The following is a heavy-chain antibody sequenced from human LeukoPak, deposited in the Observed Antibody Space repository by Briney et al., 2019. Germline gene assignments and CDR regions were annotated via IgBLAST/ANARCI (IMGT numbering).Heavy chain of an antibody. CDR2: IYSSGST. CDR1: GFTFSSYS. Sequence: GGSLRLSCAASGFTFSSYSMNWVRQAPGKGLEWVSVIYSSGSTHYADSVKGRFTISRDNSKNTLYLQMNNLRAEDTAVYYCARSFDYLDAFDIWGQGTMVTVSS. V-gene: IGHV3-66*01. J-gene: IGHJ3*02. CDR3: ARSFDYLDAFDI. D-gene: IGHD3-9*01.